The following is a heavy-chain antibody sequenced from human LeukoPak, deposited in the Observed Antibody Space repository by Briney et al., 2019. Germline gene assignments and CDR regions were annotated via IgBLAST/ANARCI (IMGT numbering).Heavy chain of an antibody. J-gene: IGHJ6*03. CDR2: INPTSGGT. Sequence: GASVWVSCTPSGYTFTGYYMYTVRQAPGPGLEWRGWINPTSGGTNDAQKFQGSVTMTRDTSISTAYMELSRMRSDDTAVYYCARNHSSSWYFPYDYYMDVWGKGTTVTVSS. D-gene: IGHD6-13*01. CDR3: ARNHSSSWYFPYDYYMDV. V-gene: IGHV1-2*02. CDR1: GYTFTGYY.